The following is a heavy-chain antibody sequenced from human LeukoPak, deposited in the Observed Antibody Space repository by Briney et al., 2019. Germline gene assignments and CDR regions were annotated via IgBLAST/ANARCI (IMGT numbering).Heavy chain of an antibody. J-gene: IGHJ6*02. CDR1: GFAFSTYS. CDR2: ISLNSAAI. V-gene: IGHV3-21*01. CDR3: TKHITTDATTPVDYGMDV. D-gene: IGHD3-22*01. Sequence: GGSLRLSCAASGFAFSTYSMNWVRQPPGQGLKWVGSISLNSAAIYYADSVRGRYTISRDNAKNSLHLQMDSLRAEDTAIYDCTKHITTDATTPVDYGMDVWGRGTTVTVSS.